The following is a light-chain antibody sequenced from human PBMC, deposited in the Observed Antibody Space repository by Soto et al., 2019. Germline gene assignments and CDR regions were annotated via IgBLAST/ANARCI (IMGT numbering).Light chain of an antibody. Sequence: QSALTQPASVSGSPGQSITISCTGTSGDVGGHNYVSWYQQHPGKAPKLIIYEVTNRPSGVSNRFSGSKSGNTASLTISGLQAEDEADYYCTSKTSSITYVVGTGTKVTVL. CDR1: SGDVGGHNY. J-gene: IGLJ1*01. V-gene: IGLV2-14*01. CDR2: EVT. CDR3: TSKTSSITYV.